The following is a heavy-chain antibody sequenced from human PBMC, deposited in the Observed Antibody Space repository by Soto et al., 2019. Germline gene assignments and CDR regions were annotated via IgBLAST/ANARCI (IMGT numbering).Heavy chain of an antibody. CDR1: GYTFTSYD. D-gene: IGHD3-3*01. Sequence: QVQLVQSGAEVKKPGASVKVSCKASGYTFTSYDINWVRQATGQGLEWMGWMNPNSGNTGYAQKVQGRVTMTRNTSISTAYMELSGLRSEDTAVYYCARKARFLGAASREFDYWGQGTLVTVSS. V-gene: IGHV1-8*01. CDR3: ARKARFLGAASREFDY. J-gene: IGHJ4*02. CDR2: MNPNSGNT.